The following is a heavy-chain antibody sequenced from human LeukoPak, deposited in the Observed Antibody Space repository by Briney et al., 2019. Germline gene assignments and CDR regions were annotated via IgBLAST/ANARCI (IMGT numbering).Heavy chain of an antibody. J-gene: IGHJ4*02. D-gene: IGHD3-10*01. V-gene: IGHV3-30*03. Sequence: GGSLRLSCAGSGFIFSSYVMHWVRQAPGKGLEWVAVTSSDLNVKLYADSVKGRFTISRDNSRSTLYLQMNSLRPEDTAIYYCAREGYYGSGSPPSLYFDYWGQGTLVTVSS. CDR1: GFIFSSYV. CDR2: TSSDLNVK. CDR3: AREGYYGSGSPPSLYFDY.